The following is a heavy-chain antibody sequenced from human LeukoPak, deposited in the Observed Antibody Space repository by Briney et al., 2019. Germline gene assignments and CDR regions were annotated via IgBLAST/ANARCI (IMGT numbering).Heavy chain of an antibody. CDR3: AKDWFDP. Sequence: PGGSLRLSCAAPGFTFSSYGMHWVRQVPGKGLEWVAVISYDGSNKYYADSVKGRFTISRDNSKNTLYLQMNSLRAEDTAVYYCAKDWFDPWGQGTLVTVSS. CDR1: GFTFSSYG. V-gene: IGHV3-30*18. J-gene: IGHJ5*02. CDR2: ISYDGSNK.